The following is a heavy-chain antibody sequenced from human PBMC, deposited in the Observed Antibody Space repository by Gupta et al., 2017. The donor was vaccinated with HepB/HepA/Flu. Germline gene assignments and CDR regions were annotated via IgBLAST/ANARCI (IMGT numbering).Heavy chain of an antibody. D-gene: IGHD1-26*01. V-gene: IGHV4-59*01. Sequence: QVQLQESGPGLVKPSETLSLTCTVSGGSISSYYWSWIRQPPGKGLEWIGYIYYSGSTNYNPSLKSRVTISVDTSKNQFSLKLSSVTAADTAVYYCARVEVGWFDPWGQGTLVTVSS. CDR3: ARVEVGWFDP. CDR2: IYYSGST. J-gene: IGHJ5*02. CDR1: GGSISSYY.